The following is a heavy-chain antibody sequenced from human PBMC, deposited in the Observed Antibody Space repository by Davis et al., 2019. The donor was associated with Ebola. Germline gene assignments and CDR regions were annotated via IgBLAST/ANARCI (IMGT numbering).Heavy chain of an antibody. Sequence: MPSETLSLTCTVSGGSIRSGDYYWSWIRQPPGKGLEWIGYIYYSGSTYYNPSLKSRVTISVDTSKNQFSLKLSSVTAADTAVYYCARSPDGITMVRGVISWFDPWGQGTLVTVSS. V-gene: IGHV4-31*03. J-gene: IGHJ5*02. CDR3: ARSPDGITMVRGVISWFDP. CDR1: GGSIRSGDYY. D-gene: IGHD3-10*01. CDR2: IYYSGST.